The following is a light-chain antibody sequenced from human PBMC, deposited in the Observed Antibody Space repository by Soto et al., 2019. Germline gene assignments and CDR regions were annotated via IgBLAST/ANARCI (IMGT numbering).Light chain of an antibody. CDR3: AAWDDSLNGPHVV. V-gene: IGLV1-44*01. CDR2: NNN. CDR1: SSNIGSNT. Sequence: QSVLTQPPSASGTPGQRVTISCSGSSSNIGSNTVNWYQQLPGTAPKLLIYNNNQRPSGVPDRFSGSKSGTSASLAISWLQSVDEADYYCAAWDDSLNGPHVVFGGGTKVTVL. J-gene: IGLJ2*01.